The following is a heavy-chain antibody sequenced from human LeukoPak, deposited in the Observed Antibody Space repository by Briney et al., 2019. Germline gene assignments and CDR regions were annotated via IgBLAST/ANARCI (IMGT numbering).Heavy chain of an antibody. D-gene: IGHD3-10*01. J-gene: IGHJ4*02. CDR3: ARVVRGVHFDY. Sequence: SGPTLVKPTQTLTLTCTFSGFSLSTSGVGVGWVRQPPGKALEWLALIYWDDDKRYSPSLKSRLTITKDTSKNQVVLTMTNMDPVDTATYYCARVVRGVHFDYWGQGTLVTVSS. V-gene: IGHV2-5*02. CDR1: GFSLSTSGVG. CDR2: IYWDDDK.